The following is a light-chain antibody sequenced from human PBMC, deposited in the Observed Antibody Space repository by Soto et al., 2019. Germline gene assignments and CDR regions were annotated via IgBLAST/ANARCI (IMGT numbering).Light chain of an antibody. V-gene: IGKV3-20*01. CDR1: QDARIID. CDR2: GAS. J-gene: IGKJ1*01. Sequence: EILLTQSPAPPSLSPGERATLSCRASQDARIIDLAWYQQKPGQAPRLLIYGASIRATGIPDRFSGSGSGTDFSLTISRLEPEDFAVYYCQLYGRSPRTFGHGTIVDIK. CDR3: QLYGRSPRT.